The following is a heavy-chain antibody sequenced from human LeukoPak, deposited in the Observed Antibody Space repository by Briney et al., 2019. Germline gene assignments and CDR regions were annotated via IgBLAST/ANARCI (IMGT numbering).Heavy chain of an antibody. Sequence: SETLSLTCTVSGGSISSGGYYWSWIRQPPGKGLEWIGYIYHSGSTYYNPSLKSRVTISVDRSKNQFSLKLSSVTAADTAVYYCARLVVRAAAGTSWFDPWGQGTLVTVSS. CDR1: GGSISSGGYY. D-gene: IGHD6-13*01. V-gene: IGHV4-30-2*01. CDR2: IYHSGST. J-gene: IGHJ5*02. CDR3: ARLVVRAAAGTSWFDP.